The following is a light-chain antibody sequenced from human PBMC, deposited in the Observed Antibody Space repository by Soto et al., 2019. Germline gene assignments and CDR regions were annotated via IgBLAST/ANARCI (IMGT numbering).Light chain of an antibody. CDR2: EVT. J-gene: IGLJ3*02. V-gene: IGLV2-14*01. Sequence: QSALTQPASVSGSPGQSITVSCTGTTGDVGGYNYVSWYQQHPGKAPKLIIYEVTNRPSGVSNRFSASKSGNTASLTISGLQADDEADYYCSSYTSSSTWVFGGGTKLTVL. CDR3: SSYTSSSTWV. CDR1: TGDVGGYNY.